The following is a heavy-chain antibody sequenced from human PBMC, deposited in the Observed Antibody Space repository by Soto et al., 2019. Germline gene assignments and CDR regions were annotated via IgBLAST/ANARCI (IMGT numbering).Heavy chain of an antibody. CDR2: INPNSGGT. J-gene: IGHJ3*02. Sequence: ASVKVSCKASGYTFTGYYMHWVRQAPGQGLEWMGWINPNSGGTNYAQKFQGWVTMTRDTSISTAYMELSRLRSDDTAVYYCAREHSSSWDAFDIWGQGTMVTVSS. CDR1: GYTFTGYY. CDR3: AREHSSSWDAFDI. V-gene: IGHV1-2*04. D-gene: IGHD6-13*01.